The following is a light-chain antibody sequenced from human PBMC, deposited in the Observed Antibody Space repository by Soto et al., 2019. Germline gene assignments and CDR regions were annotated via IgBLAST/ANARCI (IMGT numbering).Light chain of an antibody. CDR3: QQYSESPLT. CDR2: GAS. CDR1: QSVTNNY. Sequence: EIVLTHSPGTLSLSPGERATLSCRASQSVTNNYLAWYQQKPGQAPRLVIYGASTRGTGIPDRFSASGSGTDFTLTINLLEPEDFAVYYCQQYSESPLTFGQGTKVEIK. V-gene: IGKV3-20*01. J-gene: IGKJ1*01.